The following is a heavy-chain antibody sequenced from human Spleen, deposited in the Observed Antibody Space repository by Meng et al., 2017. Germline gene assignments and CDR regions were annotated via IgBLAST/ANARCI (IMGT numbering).Heavy chain of an antibody. CDR2: INHSGST. J-gene: IGHJ4*02. CDR1: GGSFSGYY. CDR3: ARGRSDAIGDY. V-gene: IGHV4-34*01. Sequence: QVQLQRGGAGLLKPSETLSLTCAVYGGSFSGYYWSWIRQPPGKGLEWIGEINHSGSTNYNPSLKSRVTISVDTSKNQFSLKLSSVTAADTAVYYCARGRSDAIGDYWGQGTLVTVSS. D-gene: IGHD2-21*01.